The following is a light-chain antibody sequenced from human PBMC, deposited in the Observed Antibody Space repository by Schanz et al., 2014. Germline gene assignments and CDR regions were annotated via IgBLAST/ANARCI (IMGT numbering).Light chain of an antibody. CDR2: DVS. J-gene: IGLJ1*01. CDR3: SSYTGSSPYV. Sequence: QSALTQPRSVSGSPGQSVTISCTGTSSDVGDYNFVSWYQQHPGKAPKLLIYDVSKWPSGLPDRFSGSKSGNTASLTISGLQAEDEADYYCSSYTGSSPYVFGTGTKLTVL. CDR1: SSDVGDYNF. V-gene: IGLV2-11*01.